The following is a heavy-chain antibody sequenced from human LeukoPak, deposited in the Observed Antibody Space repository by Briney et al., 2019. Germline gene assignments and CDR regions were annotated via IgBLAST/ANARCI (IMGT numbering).Heavy chain of an antibody. CDR1: GFTFSSYW. D-gene: IGHD6-19*01. J-gene: IGHJ4*02. V-gene: IGHV3-48*04. CDR3: AIAVAGTAFDY. CDR2: ISSSGSTI. Sequence: GGSLRLSCAASGFTFSSYWMSWVRQAPGKGLEWVSYISSSGSTIYYADSVKGRFTISRDNAKNSLYLQMNSLRAEDTAVYYCAIAVAGTAFDYWGQGTLVTVSS.